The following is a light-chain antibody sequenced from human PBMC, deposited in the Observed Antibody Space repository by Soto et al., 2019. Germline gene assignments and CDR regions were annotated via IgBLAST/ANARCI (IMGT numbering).Light chain of an antibody. V-gene: IGKV1-9*01. J-gene: IGKJ3*01. Sequence: IQFTQSPSSLSASVGDTVAITCRASQAIGSYFAWYQQRPGTAPKLLIYSASTLHSGVPSRFSGSGSGTDFTLTISSLQPEDFATYYCQQVDSYPRTFGPGTTVEI. CDR3: QQVDSYPRT. CDR1: QAIGSY. CDR2: SAS.